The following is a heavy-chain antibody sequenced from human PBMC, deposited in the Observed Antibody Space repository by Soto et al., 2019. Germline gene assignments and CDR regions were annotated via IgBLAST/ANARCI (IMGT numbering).Heavy chain of an antibody. J-gene: IGHJ3*02. D-gene: IGHD2-15*01. CDR2: VTADGGT. CDR1: GFTVSSHA. Sequence: EVRVLESGGGLVQPGGSLRLSCEGSGFTVSSHAMTWIRQAPGKGPEWVSTVTADGGTYYADSVKGRFAMSRDTSXXTLXLQMNSLGAEDTAAYYCAPHVSCSGGSCQYDAFAIRGQGTMVTVSS. V-gene: IGHV3-23*01. CDR3: APHVSCSGGSCQYDAFAI.